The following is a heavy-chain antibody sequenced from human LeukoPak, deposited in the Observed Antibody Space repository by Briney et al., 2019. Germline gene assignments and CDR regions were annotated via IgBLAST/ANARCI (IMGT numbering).Heavy chain of an antibody. CDR3: ARDPPYYYDSSGYFGAFDI. D-gene: IGHD3-22*01. V-gene: IGHV3-30*04. J-gene: IGHJ3*02. CDR2: ISYDGSNK. CDR1: GFTFSSYA. Sequence: PGRSLRLPCAASGFTFSSYAMHWVRQAPGKGLEWVAVISYDGSNKYYADSVKGRFTISRDNSKNTLYLQMNSLRAEDTAVYYCARDPPYYYDSSGYFGAFDIWGQGTMVTVSS.